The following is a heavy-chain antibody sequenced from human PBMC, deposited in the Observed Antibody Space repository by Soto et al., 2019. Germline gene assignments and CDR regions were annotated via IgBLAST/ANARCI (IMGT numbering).Heavy chain of an antibody. J-gene: IGHJ5*02. CDR1: GGTFSSYA. V-gene: IGHV1-69*06. Sequence: ASVKVSCKASGGTFSSYAISWVRQAPGQGLEWMGGIIPIFGTANYAQKFQGRVTITADKSTSTAYMELSSLRSEDTAVYYCARDQGVDSSGWYNWFDPWGQGTLVTVSS. CDR3: ARDQGVDSSGWYNWFDP. CDR2: IIPIFGTA. D-gene: IGHD6-19*01.